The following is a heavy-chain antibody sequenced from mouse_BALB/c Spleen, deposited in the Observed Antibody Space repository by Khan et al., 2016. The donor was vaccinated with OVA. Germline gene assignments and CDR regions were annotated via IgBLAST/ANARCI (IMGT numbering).Heavy chain of an antibody. J-gene: IGHJ3*01. CDR3: AREGAYYRSDGWFSY. CDR1: GYTFTTYT. Sequence: QIQLVQSGAELARPGASVTMSCKASGYTFTTYTMHWVKQRPGQGLEWLGYINPSNGYTNYNQQLKDKSTLTAATSSSTAYMQLSSHTSDYSAVYYCAREGAYYRSDGWFSYWGQGTLVTVSA. V-gene: IGHV1-4*01. CDR2: INPSNGYT. D-gene: IGHD2-14*01.